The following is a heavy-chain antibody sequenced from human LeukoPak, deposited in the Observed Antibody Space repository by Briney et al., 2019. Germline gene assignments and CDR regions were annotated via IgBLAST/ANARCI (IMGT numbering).Heavy chain of an antibody. D-gene: IGHD3-10*01. J-gene: IGHJ6*02. Sequence: ASVKVSCKASGYTFTSYGISWVRQAPGQGLEWMGWISAYNGNTNYAQKLQGRVTMTTDTSTCTAYMELRSLRSDDTAVYYCERDFRYYGSVQYGMDVWGQGTTVTVSS. CDR2: ISAYNGNT. CDR3: ERDFRYYGSVQYGMDV. V-gene: IGHV1-18*01. CDR1: GYTFTSYG.